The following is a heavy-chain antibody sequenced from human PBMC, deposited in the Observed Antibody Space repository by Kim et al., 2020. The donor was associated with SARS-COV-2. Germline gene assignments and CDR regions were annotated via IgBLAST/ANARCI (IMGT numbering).Heavy chain of an antibody. CDR2: ISSSSSTI. D-gene: IGHD3-3*01. CDR3: ARKGITIFGVVDYYYMDV. V-gene: IGHV3-48*02. J-gene: IGHJ6*03. CDR1: GFTFSSYS. Sequence: GGSLRLSCAASGFTFSSYSMNWVRQAPGKGLEWVSYISSSSSTIYYADSVKGRFTISRDNAKNSLYLQMNSLRDEDTAVYYCARKGITIFGVVDYYYMDVWGKGTTVTVSS.